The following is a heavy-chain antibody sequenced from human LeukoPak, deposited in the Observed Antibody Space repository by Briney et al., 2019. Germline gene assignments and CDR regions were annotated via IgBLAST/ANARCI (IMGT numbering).Heavy chain of an antibody. CDR2: IYYSGST. Sequence: SGTLSLTCTVSGGSISSSSYSWGWIRQPPGKGLEWIGSIYYSGSTYYNPSLKSRVTISVDTSKNQFSLKLSSVTAADTAVYYCARGIRWFGEPYFDYWGQGTLVTVSS. CDR1: GGSISSSSYS. D-gene: IGHD3-10*01. V-gene: IGHV4-39*01. CDR3: ARGIRWFGEPYFDY. J-gene: IGHJ4*02.